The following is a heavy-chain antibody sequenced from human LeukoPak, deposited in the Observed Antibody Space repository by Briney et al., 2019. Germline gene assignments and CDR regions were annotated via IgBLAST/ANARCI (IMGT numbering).Heavy chain of an antibody. J-gene: IGHJ4*02. D-gene: IGHD5-24*01. CDR1: GGSISSGDYY. CDR2: IHYTGAA. V-gene: IGHV4-61*08. Sequence: SETLSLTCTVSGGSISSGDYYWSWIRQPPGKGLEWIGYIHYTGAAYYNPSLKSRVTIAVDMSENQFSLKLSSVTAADTAIYYCARTGPRRDGYNVDYWGQGTLVTVSS. CDR3: ARTGPRRDGYNVDY.